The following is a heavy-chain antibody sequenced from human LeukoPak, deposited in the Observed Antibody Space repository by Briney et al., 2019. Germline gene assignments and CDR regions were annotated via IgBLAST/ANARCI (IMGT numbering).Heavy chain of an antibody. CDR3: AKIRSQERLSYFDY. D-gene: IGHD3-16*02. CDR2: ISGSGGST. CDR1: GFTFSGYA. Sequence: PGGSLRLSCAASGFTFSGYAMGWVRQAPRKGLEWVSGISGSGGSTYYADSVKGRFTISRDNSKNTLYLQMNSLRAEDTAVYYCAKIRSQERLSYFDYWGQGTLVTVSS. J-gene: IGHJ4*02. V-gene: IGHV3-23*01.